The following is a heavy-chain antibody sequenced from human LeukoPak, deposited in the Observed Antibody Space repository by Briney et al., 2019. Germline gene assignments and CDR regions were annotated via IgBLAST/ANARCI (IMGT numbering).Heavy chain of an antibody. CDR3: ARLGYYDFWSGYYWYFDL. V-gene: IGHV4-30-2*01. Sequence: PSQTLSLTCTVSGGSISSGGYYWSWIRQPPGKGLEWIGYIYHSGSTYYNPSLKSRVTISVDRSKNQFSLKLSSVTAADTAVYYCARLGYYDFWSGYYWYFDLWGRGTLVTVSS. D-gene: IGHD3-3*01. CDR2: IYHSGST. CDR1: GGSISSGGYY. J-gene: IGHJ2*01.